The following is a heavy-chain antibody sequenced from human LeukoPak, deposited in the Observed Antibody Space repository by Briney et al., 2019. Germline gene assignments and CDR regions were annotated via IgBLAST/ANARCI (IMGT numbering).Heavy chain of an antibody. D-gene: IGHD2-2*02. V-gene: IGHV1-24*01. CDR2: FDPEDGET. CDR3: ARVPVVVVPAAIDY. CDR1: GYTLTELS. Sequence: GASVKVSCKVSGYTLTELSMHWVRQAPGKGLEWMGGFDPEDGETIYAQEFQGRVTMTTDTSTSTAYMELRSLRSDDTAVYYCARVPVVVVPAAIDYWGQGTLVTVSS. J-gene: IGHJ4*02.